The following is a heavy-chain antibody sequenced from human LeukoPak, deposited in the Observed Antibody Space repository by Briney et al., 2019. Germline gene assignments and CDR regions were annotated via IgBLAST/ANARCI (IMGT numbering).Heavy chain of an antibody. Sequence: GGSLRLSCAASGFTFSSYAMSWVRQAPGRGLEWVSAISGSGGSTYYADSVKGRFTISRDNSKNTLYLQMNSLRAEDTAVYYCAKDRDYYDSSGLFDYWGQGTLVTVSS. V-gene: IGHV3-23*01. CDR1: GFTFSSYA. J-gene: IGHJ4*02. D-gene: IGHD3-22*01. CDR3: AKDRDYYDSSGLFDY. CDR2: ISGSGGST.